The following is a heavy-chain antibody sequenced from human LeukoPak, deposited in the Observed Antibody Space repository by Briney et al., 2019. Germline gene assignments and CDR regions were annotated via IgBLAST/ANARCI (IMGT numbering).Heavy chain of an antibody. CDR3: ARSQGTNYYYYYMDV. J-gene: IGHJ6*03. V-gene: IGHV3-21*01. CDR2: ISSSSSYI. CDR1: GFTFSSYS. Sequence: TGGSLRLSCAASGFTFSSYSMNWVRQAPGKGLEWVSSISSSSSYIYYADSVKGRFTISRDNAKNSLYLQMNSLRAEDTAVYYCARSQGTNYYYYYMDVWGKGTTVTVSS. D-gene: IGHD2-2*01.